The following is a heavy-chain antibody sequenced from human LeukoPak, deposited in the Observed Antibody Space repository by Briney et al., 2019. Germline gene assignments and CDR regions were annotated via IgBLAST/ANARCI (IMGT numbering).Heavy chain of an antibody. CDR2: IYYIGTS. CDR3: ARAVSHDYFDY. J-gene: IGHJ4*02. Sequence: PSQTLSLTCAVSGGSISSGDSYWSWIRQPPGKGLEWIGYIYYIGTSYYNPSLKSRVTISVDTSKNQFSLKLNSVTAADTAVYYCARAVSHDYFDYWGQGTLVTVSS. CDR1: GGSISSGDSY. D-gene: IGHD4-11*01. V-gene: IGHV4-30-4*08.